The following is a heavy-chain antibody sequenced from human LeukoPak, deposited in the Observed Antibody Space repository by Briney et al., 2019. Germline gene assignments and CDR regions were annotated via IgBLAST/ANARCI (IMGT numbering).Heavy chain of an antibody. V-gene: IGHV3-23*01. CDR2: IRGGGGSA. J-gene: IGHJ4*02. CDR1: GFTFSAYA. CDR3: ARVGGSSWFVYFDY. Sequence: GGSLRLSCTASGFTFSAYAMMWVRQAPGKGPEWVSAIRGGGGSAFYADSVKGRFTISRDNAKNSLYLQMNSLRAEDTAVYYCARVGGSSWFVYFDYWGQGTLVTVSS. D-gene: IGHD6-13*01.